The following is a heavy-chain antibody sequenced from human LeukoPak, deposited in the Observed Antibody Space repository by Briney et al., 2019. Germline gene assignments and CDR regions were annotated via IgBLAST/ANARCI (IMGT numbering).Heavy chain of an antibody. CDR2: IVVGSGNT. Sequence: SVKVSCKASGFTFTSSAMQWVRQARGQRLEWIGWIVVGSGNTNYAQKFQERVTITRDMSTSTAYMELSSLRSEDTAVYYCAADLAARGSFDYWGQGTLVTVSS. CDR1: GFTFTSSA. D-gene: IGHD3-16*01. J-gene: IGHJ4*02. V-gene: IGHV1-58*02. CDR3: AADLAARGSFDY.